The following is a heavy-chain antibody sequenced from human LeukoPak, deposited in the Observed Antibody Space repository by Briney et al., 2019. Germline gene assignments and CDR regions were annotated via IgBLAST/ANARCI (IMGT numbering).Heavy chain of an antibody. D-gene: IGHD2/OR15-2a*01. CDR2: ISNSDSTT. V-gene: IGHV3-48*02. CDR3: ARGPSNRHFDY. CDR1: GFSFSSYS. Sequence: PGGSLRLSCAASGFSFSSYSMNWVRQAPGKGLEWVSHISNSDSTTYYADSVKGRFTISRDNAKNSLLLQMNSLRDEDTAVYYCARGPSNRHFDYWGQGTLVTVSS. J-gene: IGHJ4*02.